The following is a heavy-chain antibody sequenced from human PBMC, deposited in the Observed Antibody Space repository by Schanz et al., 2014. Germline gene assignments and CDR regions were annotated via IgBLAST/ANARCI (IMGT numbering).Heavy chain of an antibody. CDR1: GFPLMRYG. J-gene: IGHJ4*02. V-gene: IGHV3-33*06. CDR2: SWYDGSKQ. D-gene: IGHD2-21*01. CDR3: AKDEDIFHCFEY. Sequence: QPARPPILSCAASGFPLMRYGMHCVRQSPGKGLELVASSWYDGSKQYYEDSVKGRLSISRDNSKNTLYLQMNSLRAEDTAVYYCAKDEDIFHCFEYGGQGTLGTV.